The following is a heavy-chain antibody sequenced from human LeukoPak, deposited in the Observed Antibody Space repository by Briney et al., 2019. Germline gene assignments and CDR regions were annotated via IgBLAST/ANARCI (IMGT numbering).Heavy chain of an antibody. CDR1: GFTFSDYY. CDR3: AREWVYSRYLVDY. CDR2: ISSSGSTI. Sequence: GGSLRLSCAASGFTFSDYYMSWIRQAPGKGLEWVSYISSSGSTIYYADSVKGRFTISRDNAKNSLYLQMNSLRAEDTAVYYCAREWVYSRYLVDYWGQGTLVTVSS. D-gene: IGHD6-13*01. J-gene: IGHJ4*02. V-gene: IGHV3-11*04.